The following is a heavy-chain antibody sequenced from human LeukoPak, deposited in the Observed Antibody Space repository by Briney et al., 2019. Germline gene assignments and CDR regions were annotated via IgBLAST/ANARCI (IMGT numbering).Heavy chain of an antibody. J-gene: IGHJ4*02. Sequence: PSETLSLTCTVSGGSISSSSYYWGWIRQPPGKGLEWIGSIYYSGSTYYNPSLKSRVTISVDTSKNQFSLKLSSVTAADTAVYYCATWAGPFDYWGQGTLVTVSS. V-gene: IGHV4-39*01. CDR3: ATWAGPFDY. D-gene: IGHD6-19*01. CDR2: IYYSGST. CDR1: GGSISSSSYY.